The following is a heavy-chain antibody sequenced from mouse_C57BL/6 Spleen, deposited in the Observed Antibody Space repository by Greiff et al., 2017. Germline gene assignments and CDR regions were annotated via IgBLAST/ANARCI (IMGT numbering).Heavy chain of an antibody. V-gene: IGHV1-81*01. CDR2: IYPRSGNT. D-gene: IGHD1-1*01. CDR1: GYTFTSYG. Sequence: QVQLQQSGAELVRPGASVKLSCKASGYTFTSYGISWVKQRTGQGLEWIGEIYPRSGNTYYNEKFKGKATLTADKSSSTAYMELRSLTSEDSAVXFCARYVITTYYFDYWGQGTTLTVSS. CDR3: ARYVITTYYFDY. J-gene: IGHJ2*01.